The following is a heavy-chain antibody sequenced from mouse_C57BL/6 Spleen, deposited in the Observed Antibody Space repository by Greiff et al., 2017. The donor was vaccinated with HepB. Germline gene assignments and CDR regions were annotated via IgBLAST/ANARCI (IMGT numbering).Heavy chain of an antibody. V-gene: IGHV1-55*01. Sequence: QVQLQQPGAELVKPGASVKMSCKASGYTFTSYWITWVKQRPGQGLEWIGDIYPGSGSTNYNEKFKSKATLTVDTSSSTAYLQLSSLTSEDSAVYYCARKGNMGNYVPFDYWGQGTTLTVSS. J-gene: IGHJ2*01. D-gene: IGHD2-1*01. CDR3: ARKGNMGNYVPFDY. CDR2: IYPGSGST. CDR1: GYTFTSYW.